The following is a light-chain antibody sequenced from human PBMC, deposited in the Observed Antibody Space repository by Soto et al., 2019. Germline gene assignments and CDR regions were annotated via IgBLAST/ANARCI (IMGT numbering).Light chain of an antibody. CDR3: QHSNNCPRIT. CDR1: QSIRGN. V-gene: IGKV3-15*01. CDR2: GAS. Sequence: EILMTQSPATLSVSPGERATLSCRASQSIRGNFAWYQQKPGQAPRLLIYGASTSATGIPARFSGSGSGTEFNLTISSLQSEDFAFSFCQHSNNCPRITFGQGTRLEIK. J-gene: IGKJ5*01.